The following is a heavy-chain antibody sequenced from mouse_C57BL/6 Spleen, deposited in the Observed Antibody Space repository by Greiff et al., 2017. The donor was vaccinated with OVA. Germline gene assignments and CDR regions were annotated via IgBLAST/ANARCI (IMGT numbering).Heavy chain of an antibody. Sequence: DVMLVESGGGLVKPGGSLKLSCAASGFTFSSYTMSWVRQTPEKRLEWVATISGGGGNTYYPDSVKGRFTISRDNAKNTLYLQMSSLRSEDTALYYCARLFITTVVATDYYAMDYWGQGTSVTVSS. D-gene: IGHD1-1*01. CDR1: GFTFSSYT. CDR3: ARLFITTVVATDYYAMDY. V-gene: IGHV5-9*01. CDR2: ISGGGGNT. J-gene: IGHJ4*01.